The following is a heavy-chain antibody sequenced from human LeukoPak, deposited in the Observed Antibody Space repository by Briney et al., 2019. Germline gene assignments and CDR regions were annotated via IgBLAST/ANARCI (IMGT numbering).Heavy chain of an antibody. V-gene: IGHV3-7*03. Sequence: GGSLRLSCVASGFTFSTYWMSWVRQAPGKGLEWVANITQDGGEKYSVDSVKGRFTISRDNAKSSLYLQMNNLRVEDTAVYYCATSQTTSGRYGNAFDIWGQGTMVTVSS. J-gene: IGHJ3*02. CDR2: ITQDGGEK. CDR1: GFTFSTYW. CDR3: ATSQTTSGRYGNAFDI. D-gene: IGHD6-19*01.